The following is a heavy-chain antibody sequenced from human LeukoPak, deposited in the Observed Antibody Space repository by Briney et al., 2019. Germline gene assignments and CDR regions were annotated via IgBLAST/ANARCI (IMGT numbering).Heavy chain of an antibody. Sequence: SETLSLTCAVSGYSISSGYYWGWIRQPPGKGLEWIGSIYHSGSTYYNPSLKSRATISVDTSKNQFSLKLSSVTAADTAVYYCARLGVAARPFDYWGQGTLVTVSS. J-gene: IGHJ4*02. D-gene: IGHD6-6*01. CDR3: ARLGVAARPFDY. CDR2: IYHSGST. CDR1: GYSISSGYY. V-gene: IGHV4-38-2*01.